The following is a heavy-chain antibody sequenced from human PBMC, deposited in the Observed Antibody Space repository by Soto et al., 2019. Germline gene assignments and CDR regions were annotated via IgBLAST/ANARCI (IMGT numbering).Heavy chain of an antibody. CDR2: ISYDGSNK. CDR1: GFTFSSYG. J-gene: IGHJ4*02. Sequence: PGGSLRLSCAASGFTFSSYGMHWVRQAPGKGLEWVAVISYDGSNKYYADSVKGRFTISRDNSKNTLYLQMNSLRAEDTAVYCCARDGPVVDVLLWFGESPPDYWGQGTLVSVSS. CDR3: ARDGPVVDVLLWFGESPPDY. D-gene: IGHD3-10*01. V-gene: IGHV3-30*03.